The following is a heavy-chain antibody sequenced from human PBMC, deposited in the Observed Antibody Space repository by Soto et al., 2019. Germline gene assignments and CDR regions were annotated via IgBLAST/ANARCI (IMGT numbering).Heavy chain of an antibody. J-gene: IGHJ6*02. D-gene: IGHD3-16*01. CDR3: AQCLLGVNYYYGMDV. V-gene: IGHV1-69*12. CDR2: IIPIFATA. CDR1: GGTFSSYA. Sequence: QVQLVQSGAEVKKPGSSVKVSCKASGGTFSSYAINWVRQAPGQGLEWMGGIIPIFATADYAQKFQGRVTSPADESTSTAYMELSSLRSEDTAVYYCAQCLLGVNYYYGMDVWGQGTTVTVSS.